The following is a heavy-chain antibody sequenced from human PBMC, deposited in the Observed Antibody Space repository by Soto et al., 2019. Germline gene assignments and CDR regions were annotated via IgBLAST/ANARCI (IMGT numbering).Heavy chain of an antibody. V-gene: IGHV3-21*01. CDR1: GFTLRNSR. D-gene: IGHD5-18*01. CDR3: ARIIGYGYHYYGLDV. CDR2: INSSGSYK. Sequence: PGGSLRLSCAASGFTLRNSRMSWVRQAPGKGLEWVSSINSSGSYKYYADSVKGRFTISRDNAKNSLYLQMNSLRAEDTAVYYCARIIGYGYHYYGLDVWGQGTTVTVSS. J-gene: IGHJ6*02.